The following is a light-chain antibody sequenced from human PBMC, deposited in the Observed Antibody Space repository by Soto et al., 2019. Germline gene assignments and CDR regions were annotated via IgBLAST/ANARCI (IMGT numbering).Light chain of an antibody. CDR3: QQRSNWPLT. CDR2: DAF. CDR1: QSVSSY. V-gene: IGKV3-11*01. J-gene: IGKJ5*01. Sequence: EIVLAHSPATLSLSPGERATLSCRASQSVSSYLAWYQQKPGQAPRLLIYDAFIRATGIPARFSGSESGTDFTLTISSLEPEDFAVYYCQQRSNWPLTFGQGTRLEIK.